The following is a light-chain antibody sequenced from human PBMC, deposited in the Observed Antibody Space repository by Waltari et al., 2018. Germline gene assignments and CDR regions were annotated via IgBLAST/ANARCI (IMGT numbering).Light chain of an antibody. V-gene: IGLV1-47*01. J-gene: IGLJ3*02. CDR2: RNP. Sequence: QSVLTQPPSASGTPGQTVTISCSGSNSNIATHYVCCYQQVPETAPTPPRQRNPQRPSGVPDRFSGAKSGTSASLGISGLRSEDEADYYCAAWDDSLSGWVFGGGTKLTVL. CDR1: NSNIATHY. CDR3: AAWDDSLSGWV.